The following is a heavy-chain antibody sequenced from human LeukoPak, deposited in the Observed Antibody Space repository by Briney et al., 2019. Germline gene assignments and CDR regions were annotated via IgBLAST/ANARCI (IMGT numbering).Heavy chain of an antibody. CDR3: ARLRSMVRGVIINGQFDY. CDR1: GYSFTSYW. J-gene: IGHJ4*02. Sequence: GESLKISCKGSGYSFTSYWIGWVRQMPGKGLEWMGIIYPGDSDTRYSPSFQGQVTISADKSISTAYLQWSSLKASDTAMYYYARLRSMVRGVIINGQFDYWGQGTLVTVSS. D-gene: IGHD3-10*01. CDR2: IYPGDSDT. V-gene: IGHV5-51*01.